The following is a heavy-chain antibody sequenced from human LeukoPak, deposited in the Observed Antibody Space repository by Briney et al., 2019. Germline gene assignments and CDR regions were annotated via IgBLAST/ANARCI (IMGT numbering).Heavy chain of an antibody. CDR1: GGSISSYY. Sequence: SETLSLTCTVAGGSISSYYWSWIRQPPGKGLEWIGYIYYSGSTNYNPSLKSRVTISVDTSRNQFSLKLSSVTAADTAVYYRASIYDISTGSYGMDVWGQGTTVTVSS. CDR3: ASIYDISTGSYGMDV. J-gene: IGHJ6*02. CDR2: IYYSGST. D-gene: IGHD3-9*01. V-gene: IGHV4-59*08.